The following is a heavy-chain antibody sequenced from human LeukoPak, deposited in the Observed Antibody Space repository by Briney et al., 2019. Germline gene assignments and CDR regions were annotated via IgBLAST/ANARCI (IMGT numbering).Heavy chain of an antibody. CDR3: AKETRGGSYGILDY. CDR2: ISGSGGST. D-gene: IGHD3-16*01. J-gene: IGHJ4*02. CDR1: GFTFSSYA. V-gene: IGHV3-23*01. Sequence: GGSLRLSCAASGFTFSSYAMSWVRQAPGKGLEWVSAISGSGGSTYYADSVRGRFTISRDNSKNTLYLQMNSLRAEDTAVYYCAKETRGGSYGILDYWGQGTLVTVSS.